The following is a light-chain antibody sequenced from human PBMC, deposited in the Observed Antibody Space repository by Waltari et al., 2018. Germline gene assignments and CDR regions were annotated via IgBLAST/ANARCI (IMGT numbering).Light chain of an antibody. V-gene: IGKV3D-15*01. CDR2: GAS. Sequence: EIVMTQSPATLSVSPGERATLSCRASQSVSSTLAWYQQKPGQPPRLRLYGASTRATATPARFSGSGSGTEFTLAISSLQSEDFAVYYCQQYYEWPLTFGGGTKVEIK. CDR1: QSVSST. CDR3: QQYYEWPLT. J-gene: IGKJ4*01.